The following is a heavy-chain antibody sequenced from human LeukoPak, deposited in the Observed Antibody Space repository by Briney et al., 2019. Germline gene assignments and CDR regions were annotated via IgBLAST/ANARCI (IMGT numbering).Heavy chain of an antibody. CDR1: GFTFSDYY. CDR3: AREDKVDTAMEFYFDY. J-gene: IGHJ4*02. Sequence: PGGSLRLSXAASGFTFSDYYMSWIRQAPGKGLEWVSYISSSGSTIYYADSVKGRFTISRDNAKNSLYLQMNSLRAEDTAVYYCAREDKVDTAMEFYFDYWGQGTLVTVSS. V-gene: IGHV3-11*04. CDR2: ISSSGSTI. D-gene: IGHD5-18*01.